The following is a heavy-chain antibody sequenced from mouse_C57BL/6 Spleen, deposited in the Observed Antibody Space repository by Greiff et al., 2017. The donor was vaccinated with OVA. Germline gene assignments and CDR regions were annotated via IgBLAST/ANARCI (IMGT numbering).Heavy chain of an antibody. D-gene: IGHD2-4*01. V-gene: IGHV5-6*01. CDR2: ISSGGSYT. CDR3: ARHIYYDYDGAMDY. CDR1: GFTFSSYG. J-gene: IGHJ4*01. Sequence: EVQVVESGGDLVKPGGSLKLSCAASGFTFSSYGMSWVRQTPDKRLEWVATISSGGSYTYYPDSVKGRFTISRDNAKNTLYLQMSSLKSEDTAMYYCARHIYYDYDGAMDYWGQGTSVTVSS.